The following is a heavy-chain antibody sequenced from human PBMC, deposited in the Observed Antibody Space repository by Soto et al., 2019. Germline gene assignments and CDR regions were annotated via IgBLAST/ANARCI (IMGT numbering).Heavy chain of an antibody. J-gene: IGHJ4*02. CDR2: IYHSGST. D-gene: IGHD2-21*02. V-gene: IGHV4-4*02. CDR1: GGSINSRYW. CDR3: ARVVTAIRYFDY. Sequence: PSETLSLTCAVSGGSINSRYWWSWVRQSPGRGLEWIGEIYHSGSTNYNPSLKSRVTISVDKSKNQFSLNLSSVTAADTAVYDCARVVTAIRYFDYWGQGTLVTVSS.